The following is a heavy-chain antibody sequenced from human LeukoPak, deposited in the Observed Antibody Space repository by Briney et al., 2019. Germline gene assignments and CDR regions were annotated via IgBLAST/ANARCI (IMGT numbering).Heavy chain of an antibody. CDR2: ISSSSSTI. J-gene: IGHJ4*02. CDR1: GSTFSSYS. CDR3: ARDLSVAYCGGDCYSFLDY. Sequence: GGSLRLSCAASGSTFSSYSMNWVRQAPGKGLEWVSYISSSSSTIYYADSVKGRFTISRDNAKNSLYLQMNSLRAEDTAVYYCARDLSVAYCGGDCYSFLDYWGQGTLVTVSS. D-gene: IGHD2-21*01. V-gene: IGHV3-48*01.